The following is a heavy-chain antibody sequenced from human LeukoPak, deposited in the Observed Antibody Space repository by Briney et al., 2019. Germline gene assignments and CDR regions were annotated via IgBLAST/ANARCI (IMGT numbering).Heavy chain of an antibody. V-gene: IGHV5-51*01. J-gene: IGHJ4*02. D-gene: IGHD3-22*01. CDR2: IYPGDSDT. CDR3: ARRFYYDSSGYYYFDY. CDR1: GYSFTKYW. Sequence: GESLKISCKASGYSFTKYWIGWVRQMPGKGLEWMGIIYPGDSDTIYSPSSQGQVTISADKSISIAYLQWSSLKASDTAMYYCARRFYYDSSGYYYFDYWGQGTLVTVSS.